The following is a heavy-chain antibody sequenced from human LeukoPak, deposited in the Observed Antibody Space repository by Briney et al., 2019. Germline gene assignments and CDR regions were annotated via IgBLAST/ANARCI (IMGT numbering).Heavy chain of an antibody. CDR1: GYTFADYF. CDR2: ISPYNGET. Sequence: GASVKVSCKASGYTFADYFITWVRQAPGRGLEWMGWISPYNGETKYAQRLQGRVTMTTDTSTNTADLEVRSPRSDDTAVYYCARAPYQLLMECGANSYKSDHYYYMDVWGKGTTVTVS. J-gene: IGHJ6*03. CDR3: ARAPYQLLMECGANSYKSDHYYYMDV. V-gene: IGHV1-18*04. D-gene: IGHD2-2*01.